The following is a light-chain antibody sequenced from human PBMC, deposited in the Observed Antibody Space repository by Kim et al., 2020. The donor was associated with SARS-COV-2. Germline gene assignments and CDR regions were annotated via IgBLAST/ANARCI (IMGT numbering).Light chain of an antibody. CDR2: GKN. CDR3: NSRDSNDNVV. J-gene: IGLJ2*01. V-gene: IGLV3-19*01. Sequence: ALGQTVRITCQADSLRSYYATWYQQKPRQAPILVIYGKNNRPSGIPDRFSGSSSGNTASLTITGTQAGDEADYYCNSRDSNDNVVFGGGTQLTVL. CDR1: SLRSYY.